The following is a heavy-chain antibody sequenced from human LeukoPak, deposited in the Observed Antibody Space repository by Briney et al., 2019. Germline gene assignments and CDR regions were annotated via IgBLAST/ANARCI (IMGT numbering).Heavy chain of an antibody. Sequence: GASVKISCKASGYTFTGYYMHWVRQAPGQGLEWMGWINPNSGGTNYAQKFQGRVTMTRDTSISTAYMELSRLRSDATAVYYCARARQLESFDYWGQGTLVTVSS. V-gene: IGHV1-2*02. J-gene: IGHJ4*02. CDR3: ARARQLESFDY. D-gene: IGHD6-13*01. CDR2: INPNSGGT. CDR1: GYTFTGYY.